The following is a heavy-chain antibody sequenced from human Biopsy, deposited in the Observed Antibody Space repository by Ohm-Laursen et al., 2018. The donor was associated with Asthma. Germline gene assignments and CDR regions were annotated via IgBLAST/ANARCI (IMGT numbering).Heavy chain of an antibody. Sequence: SLRLSCSASGFTFSSFGMHWVRQAPGKGLEWVACISYDGSNKYYADSVKGRSTISRDNSKNTLYLQMNSLGAEDTAVYYCSREEPTSGWYQGSILRWGQGTLVTVSS. CDR1: GFTFSSFG. CDR3: SREEPTSGWYQGSILR. J-gene: IGHJ4*02. D-gene: IGHD6-19*01. CDR2: ISYDGSNK. V-gene: IGHV3-30*03.